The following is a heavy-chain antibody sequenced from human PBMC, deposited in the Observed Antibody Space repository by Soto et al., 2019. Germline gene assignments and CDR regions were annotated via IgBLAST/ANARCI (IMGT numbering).Heavy chain of an antibody. Sequence: PVGSLRFACAASGVTFSSYAMHWVRQAPGKGLEWVAVISYDGSNKYYADSVKGRFTISRDNSKNTLYLQMNSLRAEDTAVYYCARDRPITIFGMVTSGYFDYWGQGTLVTVSS. J-gene: IGHJ4*02. CDR2: ISYDGSNK. CDR3: ARDRPITIFGMVTSGYFDY. CDR1: GVTFSSYA. D-gene: IGHD3-3*01. V-gene: IGHV3-30-3*01.